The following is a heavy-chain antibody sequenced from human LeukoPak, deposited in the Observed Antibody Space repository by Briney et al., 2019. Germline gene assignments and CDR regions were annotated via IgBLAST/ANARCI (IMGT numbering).Heavy chain of an antibody. CDR1: GFTFSSYS. CDR3: ARDSGGYFDY. CDR2: ITSSTSI. V-gene: IGHV3-48*01. D-gene: IGHD3-22*01. J-gene: IGHJ4*02. Sequence: GGSLRLSCAASGFTFSSYSMSWVRQAPGKGLEWVSYITSSTSIYYADSVKGRFTISRDNAKKSLYLQMNSLRAEDTAVYYCARDSGGYFDYWGQGTLVTVSS.